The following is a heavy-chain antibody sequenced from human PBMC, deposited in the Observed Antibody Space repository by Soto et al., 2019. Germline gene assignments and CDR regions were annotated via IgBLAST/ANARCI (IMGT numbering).Heavy chain of an antibody. CDR3: ASVRHTARHFYYYYYMDV. Sequence: QVQLVESGGGLVKPGGSLSLACAASGFTFSDYYMSWIRQAPGKGLEWVSYISSSGSTIYYADSVKGRFTISRDNAKNSMYLQINSLRAVDTAVYYCASVRHTARHFYYYYYMDVWGKGTTVTVSS. J-gene: IGHJ6*03. V-gene: IGHV3-11*01. CDR2: ISSSGSTI. CDR1: GFTFSDYY. D-gene: IGHD2-2*02.